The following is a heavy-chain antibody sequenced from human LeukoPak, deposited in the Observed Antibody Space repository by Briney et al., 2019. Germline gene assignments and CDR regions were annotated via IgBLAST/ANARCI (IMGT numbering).Heavy chain of an antibody. Sequence: GASVKVSCKASGGTFSSYTISWVRQAPGQGLEWMGRIIPILGIANYAQKFQGRVTITADKSTSTAYMELSSLRSEDTAVYYCARESSGPLTVVSLDYWGQGTLVTVSS. CDR2: IIPILGIA. CDR1: GGTFSSYT. D-gene: IGHD4-23*01. J-gene: IGHJ4*02. V-gene: IGHV1-69*04. CDR3: ARESSGPLTVVSLDY.